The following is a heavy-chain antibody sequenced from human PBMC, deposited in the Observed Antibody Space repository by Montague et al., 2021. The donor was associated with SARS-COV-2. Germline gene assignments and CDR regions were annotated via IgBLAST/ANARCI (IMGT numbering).Heavy chain of an antibody. D-gene: IGHD3-22*01. J-gene: IGHJ5*02. CDR3: ARRPYYYDSSGQFDP. CDR2: IYYSGNT. Sequence: SETLSLTCTVSGGSISSSSYYWGWIRQPPGKGLVWIGNIYYSGNTYYNPSLKSRVTISVDTSKNQFSLKLSSVTAADTAVYYCARRPYYYDSSGQFDPWGQGVLVTVSS. V-gene: IGHV4-39*07. CDR1: GGSISSSSYY.